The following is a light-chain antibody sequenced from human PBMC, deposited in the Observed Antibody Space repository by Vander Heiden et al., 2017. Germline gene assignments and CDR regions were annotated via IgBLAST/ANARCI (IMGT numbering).Light chain of an antibody. J-gene: IGKJ4*01. Sequence: EIVLTQSPGTPSLSPGERATRSCRASQSVSSSYLAWYQQELGQAAGPVIHGAASRATGIPDRFSGSASGTDFTPSISRLAPEHFAVYYCQQDGRSLTFGGGTKVEI. CDR3: QQDGRSLT. CDR2: GAA. V-gene: IGKV3-20*01. CDR1: QSVSSSY.